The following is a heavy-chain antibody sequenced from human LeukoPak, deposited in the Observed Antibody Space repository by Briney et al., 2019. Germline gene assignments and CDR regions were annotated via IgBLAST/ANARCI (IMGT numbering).Heavy chain of an antibody. J-gene: IGHJ3*02. D-gene: IGHD6-25*01. CDR3: ARRSAAKDAFDI. CDR1: GFTFSSYW. V-gene: IGHV3-74*01. CDR2: INSDGSST. Sequence: GGSLRLSCAASGFTFSSYWMHWVRQAPGKGLVWVSRINSDGSSTSYADSVKGRFTISRDDAKNTLYLQMNSLRAEDTAVYYCARRSAAKDAFDIWGQGTMVTVSS.